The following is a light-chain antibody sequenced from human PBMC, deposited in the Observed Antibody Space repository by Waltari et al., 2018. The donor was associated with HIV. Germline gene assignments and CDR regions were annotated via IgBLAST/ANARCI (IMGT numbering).Light chain of an antibody. CDR3: VTWADRSSGPVV. Sequence: QSVLTQPPSASGTPGQRITISCSGSISKIGNNYVHLYQHLPGTAPNILLYRNNQRASGVPDRFSGSKSGTSASLAISGLRSEDEADYYCVTWADRSSGPVVFGGGTKVTVL. CDR1: ISKIGNNY. CDR2: RNN. V-gene: IGLV1-47*01. J-gene: IGLJ2*01.